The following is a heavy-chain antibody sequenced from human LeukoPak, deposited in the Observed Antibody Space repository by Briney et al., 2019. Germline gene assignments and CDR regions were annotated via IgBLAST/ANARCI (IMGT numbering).Heavy chain of an antibody. D-gene: IGHD6-19*01. CDR2: ISAYNGNT. V-gene: IGHV1-18*01. CDR3: ARDLRYSSGWYRNY. Sequence: ASVKVSCKASGGTFSSYAISWVRQAPGQGLEWMGWISAYNGNTNYAQKLQGRVTMTTDTSTSTAYMELRSLRSGDTAVYYCARDLRYSSGWYRNYWGQGTLVTVSS. J-gene: IGHJ4*02. CDR1: GGTFSSYA.